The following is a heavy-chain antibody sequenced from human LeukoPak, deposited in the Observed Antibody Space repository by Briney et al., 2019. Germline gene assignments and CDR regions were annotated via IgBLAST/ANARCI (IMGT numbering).Heavy chain of an antibody. CDR1: GFTFSSYA. V-gene: IGHV3-23*01. CDR3: AKEAMVRGASD. Sequence: GGSLRLSCAASGFTFSSYAMTWVRQAPGKGLKWVSTISGSGGSTYYADSVKGRFTISRDNSKNTLYLQMNSLRAEDTAVYYCAKEAMVRGASDWGQGTLVTVSS. D-gene: IGHD3-10*01. CDR2: ISGSGGST. J-gene: IGHJ4*02.